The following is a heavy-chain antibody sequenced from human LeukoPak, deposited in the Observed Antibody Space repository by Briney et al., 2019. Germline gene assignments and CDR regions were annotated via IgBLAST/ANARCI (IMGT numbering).Heavy chain of an antibody. CDR1: GFTFSSYG. CDR2: ISLSGGST. Sequence: PAGSLRLSCAASGFTFSSYGMSWVRQAPGKGLEWVSSISLSGGSTYYADSVKGRFTISRDNSKNTLPLQMNSLRAEDTAVYYCASDPADSSGYPSFDFDYWGQGTLVTVSS. V-gene: IGHV3-23*01. J-gene: IGHJ4*02. CDR3: ASDPADSSGYPSFDFDY. D-gene: IGHD3-22*01.